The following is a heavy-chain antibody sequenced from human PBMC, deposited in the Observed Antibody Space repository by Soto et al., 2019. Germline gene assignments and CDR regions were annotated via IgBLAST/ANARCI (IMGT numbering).Heavy chain of an antibody. Sequence: ASVKVSSKASGYTFTSYGISWVRQAPGQGFEWMGWISAYNGNTNYAQKLQGRVTMTTDTSTSTAYMELRSLRSDDTAVYYCARVDIVVVVAAIDYWGQGALVTVSS. D-gene: IGHD2-15*01. V-gene: IGHV1-18*04. CDR3: ARVDIVVVVAAIDY. CDR1: GYTFTSYG. J-gene: IGHJ4*02. CDR2: ISAYNGNT.